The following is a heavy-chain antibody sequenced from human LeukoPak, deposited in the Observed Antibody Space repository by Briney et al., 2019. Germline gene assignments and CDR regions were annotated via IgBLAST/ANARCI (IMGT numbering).Heavy chain of an antibody. CDR2: ISGSGGST. D-gene: IGHD6-13*01. J-gene: IGHJ4*02. V-gene: IGHV3-23*01. CDR1: GFTFSSYA. Sequence: GGSLRLSCAASGFTFSSYALHWVRQAPGKGLEWVSGISGSGGSTYYAVSVKGRLTISRDNSKNSLFLQMNSLRAEDTAVYYCAKGGTSSWHSFDYWGQGTLVTVSS. CDR3: AKGGTSSWHSFDY.